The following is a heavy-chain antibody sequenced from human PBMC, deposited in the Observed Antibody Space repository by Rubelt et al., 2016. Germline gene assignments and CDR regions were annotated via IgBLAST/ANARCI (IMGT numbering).Heavy chain of an antibody. CDR1: VGSFAGYH. CDR2: SNDSGST. V-gene: IGHV4-34*01. CDR3: ARGYNYGPQYDF. J-gene: IGHJ4*02. D-gene: IGHD5-18*01. Sequence: QVQLQQWGAGLLKPSETLSLTCIVYVGSFAGYHWTWIRPPPGKGLEWIGDSNDSGSTNSNPSLQIRVTLSVDTFKKQYSLKLRSGTAADTAVYYCARGYNYGPQYDFWGQGTLVTVSS.